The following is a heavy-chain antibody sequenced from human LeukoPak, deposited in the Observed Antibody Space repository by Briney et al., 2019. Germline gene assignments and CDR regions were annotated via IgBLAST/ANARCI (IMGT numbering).Heavy chain of an antibody. CDR1: GGSFSGYY. CDR2: INHSGST. CDR3: ARGGYPFLTSSGWYPHHFDY. D-gene: IGHD6-19*01. V-gene: IGHV4-34*01. J-gene: IGHJ4*02. Sequence: SETLSLTCAVYGGSFSGYYWSWIRQPPGKGLEWIGEINHSGSTNYNPSLKSRVTISVDTSKNQFSPKLSSVTAADTAVYYCARGGYPFLTSSGWYPHHFDYWGQGTLVTVSS.